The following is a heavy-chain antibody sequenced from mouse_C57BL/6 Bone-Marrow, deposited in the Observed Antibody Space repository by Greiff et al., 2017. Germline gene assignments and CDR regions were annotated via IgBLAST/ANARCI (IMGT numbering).Heavy chain of an antibody. V-gene: IGHV1-69*01. J-gene: IGHJ2*01. CDR1: GYTFTSYW. CDR3: ARGDY. Sequence: VQLQQPGAELVMPGASVKLSCKASGYTFTSYWMHWVKQRPGQGLEWIGEIDPSDSFTNYNQKFKGKSTLTVDKSSSTAYMQLSSLTSEDSAVYYCARGDYWGQGTTLTVSS. CDR2: IDPSDSFT.